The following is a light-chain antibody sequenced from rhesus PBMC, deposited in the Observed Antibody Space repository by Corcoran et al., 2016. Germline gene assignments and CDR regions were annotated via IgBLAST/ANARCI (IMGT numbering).Light chain of an antibody. J-gene: IGKJ2*01. CDR3: QQYNSDPYS. CDR2: DAA. CDR1: QGISSY. V-gene: IGKV1-37*01. Sequence: DIQMTQSPSSLSASVGDRVTITCRASQGISSYLAWYQQKPGKAPKPLIYDAANLESGVPSRFSGSGSGTEFTLTINSLQPEDFATYYYQQYNSDPYSFGQGTKVEIK.